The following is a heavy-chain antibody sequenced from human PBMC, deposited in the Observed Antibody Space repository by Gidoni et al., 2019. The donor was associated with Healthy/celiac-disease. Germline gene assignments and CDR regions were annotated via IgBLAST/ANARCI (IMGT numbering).Heavy chain of an antibody. D-gene: IGHD3-3*01. CDR3: AKGVTIFGVAQAYYGMDV. CDR2: ISGSGGST. J-gene: IGHJ6*02. V-gene: IGHV3-23*04. Sequence: EVQLVESGGGLVQPGGSLRLSCAACGFTFSSKAMSWVRQAPGKGLELVSAISGSGGSTYYADSVKGRFTISRDNSKNTLYLQMNSLRAEDTAVYYCAKGVTIFGVAQAYYGMDVWGQGTTVTVSS. CDR1: GFTFSSKA.